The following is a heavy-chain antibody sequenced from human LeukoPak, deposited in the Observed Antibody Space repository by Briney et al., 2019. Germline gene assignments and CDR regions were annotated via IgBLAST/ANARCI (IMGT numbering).Heavy chain of an antibody. CDR2: INHGGST. Sequence: SETLSLTCAVYGGSFSGYYWSWIRQPPGKGLEWIGEINHGGSTNYNPSLKSRVTISVDTSKNQFSLKLSSVTAADTAVYYCARSVDLCSSTSCYNPRAFDYWGQGTLVTVSS. CDR3: ARSVDLCSSTSCYNPRAFDY. V-gene: IGHV4-34*01. J-gene: IGHJ4*02. CDR1: GGSFSGYY. D-gene: IGHD2-2*02.